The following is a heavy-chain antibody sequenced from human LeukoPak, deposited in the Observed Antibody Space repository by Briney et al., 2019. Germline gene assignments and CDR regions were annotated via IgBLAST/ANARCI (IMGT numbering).Heavy chain of an antibody. CDR2: FDPEDGET. CDR1: GYTFTSYG. Sequence: GASVKVSCKASGYTFTSYGISWVRQAPGQGLEWMGGFDPEDGETIYAQKFQGRVTMTEDTSTDTAYMELSSLRSEDTAVYYCATERDTAMVPFDYWGQGTLVTVSS. V-gene: IGHV1-24*01. D-gene: IGHD5-18*01. J-gene: IGHJ4*02. CDR3: ATERDTAMVPFDY.